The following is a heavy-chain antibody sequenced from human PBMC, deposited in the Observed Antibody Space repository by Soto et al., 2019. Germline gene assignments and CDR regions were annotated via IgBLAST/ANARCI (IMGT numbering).Heavy chain of an antibody. Sequence: QLQLQESGSGLVKPSQTLSLTCAVSGGSISSGGYSWSWIRQPPGKGLEWIGYIYHSGSTYYNPSLKRRVTISVDRSKNQFSLKLSSVTAADTAVYYCARVVYGTTQYYFDYWGQGTLVTVSS. CDR2: IYHSGST. CDR3: ARVVYGTTQYYFDY. J-gene: IGHJ4*02. D-gene: IGHD2-8*01. CDR1: GGSISSGGYS. V-gene: IGHV4-30-2*01.